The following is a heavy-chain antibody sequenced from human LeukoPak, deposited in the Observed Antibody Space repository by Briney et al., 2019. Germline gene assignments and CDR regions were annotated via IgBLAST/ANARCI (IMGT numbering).Heavy chain of an antibody. D-gene: IGHD2-2*01. CDR3: ARAGGRLVPAAVRFDP. CDR2: ISYDGSSK. J-gene: IGHJ5*02. CDR1: GFTFSSYG. Sequence: GGSLRLSCEASGFTFSSYGIHWVRQAPGKGLEWVAVISYDGSSKFHADSVKGRFTISRDNLKNTLYLQMNSLRAEDTALYYCARAGGRLVPAAVRFDPWGQGTLVTVSS. V-gene: IGHV3-30*03.